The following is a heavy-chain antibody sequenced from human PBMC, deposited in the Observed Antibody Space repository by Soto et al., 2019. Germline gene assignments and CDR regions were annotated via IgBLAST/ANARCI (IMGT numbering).Heavy chain of an antibody. Sequence: GGSLRLSCAASGFTVSSNYMSWVRQAPGKGLEWVSVIYSGGSTYYADSVKGRFTISRDNSKNTLYLQMNSLRAEDTAVYFCARDFGSDATGYYGMDVWGQGTTVTVSS. CDR3: ARDFGSDATGYYGMDV. CDR1: GFTVSSNY. J-gene: IGHJ6*02. D-gene: IGHD3-10*01. V-gene: IGHV3-66*01. CDR2: IYSGGST.